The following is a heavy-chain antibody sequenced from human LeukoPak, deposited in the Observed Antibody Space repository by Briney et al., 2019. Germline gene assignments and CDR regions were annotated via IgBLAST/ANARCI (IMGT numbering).Heavy chain of an antibody. CDR2: IYSGGST. CDR3: AREQGPAAILSPVY. D-gene: IGHD2-2*02. V-gene: IGHV3-66*01. J-gene: IGHJ4*02. Sequence: GGSLRLSCAASGFTVSSNYMSWVRQAPGKGLEWVSVIYSGGSTYYADSVKGRFTISRDNSKNTLYFQMNSLRAEDTAVYYCAREQGPAAILSPVYWGQGTLVTVSS. CDR1: GFTVSSNY.